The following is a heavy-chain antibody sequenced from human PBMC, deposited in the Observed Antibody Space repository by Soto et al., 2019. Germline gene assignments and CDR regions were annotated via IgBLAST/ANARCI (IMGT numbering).Heavy chain of an antibody. Sequence: ETLSLTCTVSGGSFSSSTYYWGWIRRSPGKRLEWIGSINYGGTTYYNPSLKSRVTISVDTSKDQFSLQMTSMTAADTAVYYCARGLGGQ. CDR2: INYGGTT. V-gene: IGHV4-39*01. J-gene: IGHJ1*01. CDR3: ARGL. CDR1: GGSFSSSTYY.